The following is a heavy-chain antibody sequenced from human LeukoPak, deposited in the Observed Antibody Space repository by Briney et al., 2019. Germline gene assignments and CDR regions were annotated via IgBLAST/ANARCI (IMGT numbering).Heavy chain of an antibody. V-gene: IGHV4-59*10. CDR3: ARGLYYYDSSGWARGGYYYYYMDV. CDR2: IYTSGST. D-gene: IGHD3-22*01. CDR1: GGSFSGYY. J-gene: IGHJ6*03. Sequence: PSETLSLTCAVYGGSFSGYYWSWIRQPAGKGLEWIGRIYTSGSTNYNPSLKSRVTISVDTSKNQFSLKLSSVTAADTAVYYCARGLYYYDSSGWARGGYYYYYMDVWGKGTTVTVSS.